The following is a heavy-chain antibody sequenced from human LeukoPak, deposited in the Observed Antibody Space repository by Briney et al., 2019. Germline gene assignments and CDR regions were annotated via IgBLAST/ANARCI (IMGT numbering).Heavy chain of an antibody. D-gene: IGHD3-3*01. CDR3: ARELIFGVVIIGGPNWFDP. Sequence: QTGGSLRLSCAASGFTFSGYWMSWVRQAPGKGLEWVANIKQDGSEKYYVDSVKGRFTISRDNAKNSLYLQMNSLRAEDTAVYYCARELIFGVVIIGGPNWFDPWGQGTLVTVSS. CDR1: GFTFSGYW. J-gene: IGHJ5*02. V-gene: IGHV3-7*01. CDR2: IKQDGSEK.